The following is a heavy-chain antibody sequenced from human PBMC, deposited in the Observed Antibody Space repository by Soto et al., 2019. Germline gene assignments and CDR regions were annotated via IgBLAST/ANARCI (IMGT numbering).Heavy chain of an antibody. Sequence: SETLSLTCAVYGGSFGGYYWSWIRQPPGKGLEWIGEINHSGTTNYNPSLKSRVTISVDTSKNQFSLKLSSVTAAETAVYYCVRAPNYSNYFWFDPWGQGTLVTVSS. D-gene: IGHD4-4*01. V-gene: IGHV4-34*01. CDR2: INHSGTT. J-gene: IGHJ5*02. CDR3: VRAPNYSNYFWFDP. CDR1: GGSFGGYY.